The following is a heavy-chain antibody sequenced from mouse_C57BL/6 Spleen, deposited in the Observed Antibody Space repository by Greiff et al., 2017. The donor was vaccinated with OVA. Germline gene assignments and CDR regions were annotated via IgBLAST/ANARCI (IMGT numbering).Heavy chain of an antibody. CDR1: GYAFTNYL. CDR2: INPGSGGT. D-gene: IGHD2-5*01. J-gene: IGHJ4*01. V-gene: IGHV1-54*01. CDR3: AREGYSNFYYAMDY. Sequence: VKLQESGAELVRPGTSVKVSCKASGYAFTNYLIEWVKQRPGQGLEWIGVINPGSGGTNYNEKFKGKATLTADKSSSTAYMQLSILTSEDSAVYFCAREGYSNFYYAMDYWGQGTSVTVSS.